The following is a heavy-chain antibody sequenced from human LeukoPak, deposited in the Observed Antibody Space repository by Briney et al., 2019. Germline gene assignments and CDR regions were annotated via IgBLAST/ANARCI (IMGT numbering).Heavy chain of an antibody. CDR3: ARDSVIYFDY. CDR1: GGSVSSGSYY. CDR2: IYCSGST. V-gene: IGHV4-61*01. Sequence: SETLSLTCTVSGGSVSSGSYYWSWIRQPPGKGLEWIGYIYCSGSTNYNPSLKSRVTISVDTSKNQYSLKLSSVTAADTAVYYCARDSVIYFDYWGQGTLVTVSS. D-gene: IGHD2-21*01. J-gene: IGHJ4*02.